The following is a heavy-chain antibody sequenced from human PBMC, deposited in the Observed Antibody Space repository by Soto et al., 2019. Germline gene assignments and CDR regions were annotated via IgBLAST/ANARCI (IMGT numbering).Heavy chain of an antibody. D-gene: IGHD3-16*01. Sequence: GWSLMLSCAASGFTFSSYAMHWVRQAPGKGLEWVAVISYDGSNKYYADSVKGRFTISRDNSKNTLYLQMNSLRAEDTAVYYCARDRLDLTAPIYYYYGMDVWGQGTTVTVSS. CDR2: ISYDGSNK. CDR1: GFTFSSYA. CDR3: ARDRLDLTAPIYYYYGMDV. J-gene: IGHJ6*02. V-gene: IGHV3-30-3*01.